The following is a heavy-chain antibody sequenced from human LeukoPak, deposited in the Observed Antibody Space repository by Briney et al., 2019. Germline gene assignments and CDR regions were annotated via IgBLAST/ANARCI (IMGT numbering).Heavy chain of an antibody. D-gene: IGHD4-23*01. CDR1: GFTFSSYA. CDR3: VKASPGAHSVNFFDF. J-gene: IGHJ3*01. V-gene: IGHV3-23*01. Sequence: QAGGSLRLSCAASGFTFSSYAMSWVRQAPGKGLEWVSAISGSGGSTYYADSVKGRFTISRDNSRNTLYLRMNSLRVEDTALYYCVKASPGAHSVNFFDFWGQGTMVTVSS. CDR2: ISGSGGST.